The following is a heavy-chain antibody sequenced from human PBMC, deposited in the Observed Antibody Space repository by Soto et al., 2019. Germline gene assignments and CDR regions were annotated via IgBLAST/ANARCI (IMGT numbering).Heavy chain of an antibody. CDR3: ARDGGSHSGGIDY. D-gene: IGHD1-26*01. CDR2: IIPIFGTA. V-gene: IGHV1-69*01. CDR1: GGTFSSYS. J-gene: IGHJ4*02. Sequence: QVQLVQSGAEVKKPGSSVKVSCKASGGTFSSYSINWVRQAPGQGLEWMGEIIPIFGTANYAQKFQGRVTITADESPSTAYMELSSLRSEETAVYYCARDGGSHSGGIDYWGQGTLVTVSS.